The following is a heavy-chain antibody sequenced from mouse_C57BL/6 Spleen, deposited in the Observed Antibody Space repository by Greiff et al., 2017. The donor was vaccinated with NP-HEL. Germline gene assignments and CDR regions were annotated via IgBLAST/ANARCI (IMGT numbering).Heavy chain of an antibody. D-gene: IGHD1-1*01. CDR2: IDPSDSET. CDR1: GYTFTSYW. V-gene: IGHV1-52*01. Sequence: QVQLQQPGAELVRPGSSVKLSCKASGYTFTSYWMHWVKQRPIQGLEWIGNIDPSDSETHYNQKFKDKATLTVDKSSSTAYMQLSSLTSEDSAVYYCARGGLYYGSSFYAMDYWGQGTSVTVSS. CDR3: ARGGLYYGSSFYAMDY. J-gene: IGHJ4*01.